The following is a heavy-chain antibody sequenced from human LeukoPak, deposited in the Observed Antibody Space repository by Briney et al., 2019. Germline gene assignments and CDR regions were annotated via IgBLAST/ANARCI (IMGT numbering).Heavy chain of an antibody. J-gene: IGHJ6*02. CDR3: ARDPSEGYGDYGYYYYGMDV. CDR2: ISGSGGSA. CDR1: GFTFNNYA. Sequence: AGGSLRLSCAASGFTFNNYAMNWVRQVPGKGLEWVSAISGSGGSAYYADSVKGRFTISRDNAKNSLYLQMNSLRAEDTAVYYCARDPSEGYGDYGYYYYGMDVWGQGTTVTVSS. V-gene: IGHV3-23*01. D-gene: IGHD4-17*01.